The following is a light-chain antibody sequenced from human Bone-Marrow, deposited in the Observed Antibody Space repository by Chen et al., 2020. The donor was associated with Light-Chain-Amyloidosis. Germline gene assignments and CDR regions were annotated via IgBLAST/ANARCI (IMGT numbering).Light chain of an antibody. Sequence: SYVLTQPSSVSVAPGQTATIACGGNNIGSTSVHWYQQPPGKAPLLVVYDDSDRPSGIPERLSGSNTGNTATLTISRVEAGDEADCYCQVWDRNSDRPVFGRGTKLAFL. CDR1: NIGSTS. J-gene: IGLJ3*02. V-gene: IGLV3-21*02. CDR2: DDS. CDR3: QVWDRNSDRPV.